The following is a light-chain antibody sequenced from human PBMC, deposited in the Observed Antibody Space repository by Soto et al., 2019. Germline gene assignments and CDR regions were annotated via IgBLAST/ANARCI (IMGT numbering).Light chain of an antibody. V-gene: IGKV3-11*01. CDR3: QPRSNWPLT. J-gene: IGKJ4*01. CDR1: QSVSSY. CDR2: DAS. Sequence: EIVLTQSPATLSLSPGERATLSCRASQSVSSYLAWYQQKPGQAPRLLIYDASNRATGIPARFSGSGSGTDFTLTIRSLEPGDFAVYYCQPRSNWPLTFGGGTKGDIK.